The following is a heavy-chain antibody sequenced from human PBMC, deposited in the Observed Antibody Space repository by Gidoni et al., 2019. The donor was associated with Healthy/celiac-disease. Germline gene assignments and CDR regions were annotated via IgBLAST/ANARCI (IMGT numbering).Heavy chain of an antibody. D-gene: IGHD6-13*01. CDR1: GFTFSSYA. CDR2: ISGSGGST. J-gene: IGHJ4*02. V-gene: IGHV3-23*01. CDR3: AKDNGSSWKPGIFDY. Sequence: EVQLLESGGGLVQPGGSLRLSCAASGFTFSSYAMSWVRQAPGKGLEWVSAISGSGGSTYYADSLKGRFTISRDNSKNTLYLQMNSLRAEDTAVYYCAKDNGSSWKPGIFDYWGQGTLVTVSS.